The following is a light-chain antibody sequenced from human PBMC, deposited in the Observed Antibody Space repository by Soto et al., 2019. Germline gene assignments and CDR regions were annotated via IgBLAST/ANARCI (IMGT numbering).Light chain of an antibody. Sequence: EIVLTQSPGTLSLSPGERATLSCRASQSVSSSDLAWYQQKLGQAPRLLIYGASSRATGIPDRFSGSGSGTDFTLTISRLEPEDFAVYYCQQYGSSLLTFGLVTFGGGTKVEIK. V-gene: IGKV3-20*01. J-gene: IGKJ4*01. CDR3: QQYGSSLLTFGLVT. CDR2: GAS. CDR1: QSVSSSD.